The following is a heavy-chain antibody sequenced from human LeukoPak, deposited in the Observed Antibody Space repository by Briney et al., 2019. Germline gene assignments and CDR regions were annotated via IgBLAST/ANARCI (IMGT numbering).Heavy chain of an antibody. CDR1: GFTFSSYS. J-gene: IGHJ4*02. CDR3: ARDPGGDYPFDY. V-gene: IGHV3-21*01. CDR2: ISSSSSYI. Sequence: GGSLRLSCAASGFTFSSYSMNWVRQAPGKGLEWVSSISSSSSYIYYADSVKGRFTISRDNAKNSLYLQMNSLRAEDTAVYYCARDPGGDYPFDYWGQGTLVTVSS. D-gene: IGHD4-17*01.